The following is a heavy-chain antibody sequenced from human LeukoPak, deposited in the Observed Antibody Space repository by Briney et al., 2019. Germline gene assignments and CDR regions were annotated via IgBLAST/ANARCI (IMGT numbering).Heavy chain of an antibody. V-gene: IGHV3-48*04. CDR3: AREWYCSSTSCYWYYFDY. J-gene: IGHJ4*02. CDR1: GFTFSSYS. Sequence: GGSLRLSCAASGFTFSSYSMNWVRQAPGKGLEWVSYISSSSSTIYYADSVKGRFTISRDNAKNSLYLQMNSLRAEDTAVYYCAREWYCSSTSCYWYYFDYWGQGTLVTVSS. CDR2: ISSSSSTI. D-gene: IGHD2-2*01.